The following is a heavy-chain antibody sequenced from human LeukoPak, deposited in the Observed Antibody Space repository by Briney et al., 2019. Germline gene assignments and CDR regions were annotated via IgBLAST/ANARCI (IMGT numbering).Heavy chain of an antibody. D-gene: IGHD3-22*01. J-gene: IGHJ2*01. CDR3: ARPADSSGYYGYWYFDL. CDR1: GGSFSGYY. V-gene: IGHV4-34*01. Sequence: SETLSLTCAVYGGSFSGYYWSWIRQPPGKGLEWIGEINHSGSTNYNPSLKSRVTISVDTSKNQFSLKLSSVTAADTAVYYCARPADSSGYYGYWYFDLWGCGTLVTVSS. CDR2: INHSGST.